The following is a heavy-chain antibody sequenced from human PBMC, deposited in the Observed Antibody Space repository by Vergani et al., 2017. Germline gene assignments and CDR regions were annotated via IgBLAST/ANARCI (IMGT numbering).Heavy chain of an antibody. V-gene: IGHV1-69*09. CDR2: IIPILGIA. CDR3: ARGLYYDFWSGRNWFDP. CDR1: EYTFTNFY. J-gene: IGHJ5*02. Sequence: QAQLVQSGAEVKNSGASVKVSCKASEYTFTNFYMHWVRQAPGQGLEWMGRIIPILGIANYAQKFQGRVTITADKSTSTAYMELSSLRSEDTAVYYCARGLYYDFWSGRNWFDPWGQGTLVTVSS. D-gene: IGHD3-3*01.